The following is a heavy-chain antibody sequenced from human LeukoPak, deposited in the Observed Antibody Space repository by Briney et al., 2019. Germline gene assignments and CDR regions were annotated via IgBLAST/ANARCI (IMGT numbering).Heavy chain of an antibody. J-gene: IGHJ4*02. CDR1: GFTFSRYA. Sequence: GGSLRLSCSASGFTFSRYAMHWVRQAPGKGLEAVSGINDNGGRTHYGDSVKGRFSISRDNSKNTLHLQMSTLRAEDTALYYCVKDVGGSYAFDYWGQGILVTVAS. CDR3: VKDVGGSYAFDY. D-gene: IGHD1-26*01. CDR2: INDNGGRT. V-gene: IGHV3-64D*09.